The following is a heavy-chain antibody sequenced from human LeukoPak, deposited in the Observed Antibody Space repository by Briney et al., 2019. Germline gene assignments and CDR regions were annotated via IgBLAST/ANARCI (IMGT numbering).Heavy chain of an antibody. D-gene: IGHD3-10*01. J-gene: IGHJ6*03. V-gene: IGHV4-34*01. CDR2: INHSGST. CDR3: ARGRITMIRGVTIRKGPPEDNYYMDV. Sequence: PSETLSLTCAVYGGSFSGYYWSWIRQPPGKGLEWIGEINHSGSTNYNPSLKSRVTISVDTSKNQFSLKVRSVTAADTAVYFCARGRITMIRGVTIRKGPPEDNYYMDVWGKGTAVTVSS. CDR1: GGSFSGYY.